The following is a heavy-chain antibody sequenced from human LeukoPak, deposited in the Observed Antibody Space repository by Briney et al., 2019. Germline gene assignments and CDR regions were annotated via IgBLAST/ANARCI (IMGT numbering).Heavy chain of an antibody. Sequence: GGSLRLSCAASGFTFSSYAMHWVRQAPGKGLEWVAVISYDGSNKYCADSVKGRFTISRDNSKNTLYLQMNSLRAEDTAVYYCARVTTVTTPPDYWGQGTLVTVSS. J-gene: IGHJ4*02. CDR1: GFTFSSYA. V-gene: IGHV3-30-3*01. CDR3: ARVTTVTTPPDY. CDR2: ISYDGSNK. D-gene: IGHD4-17*01.